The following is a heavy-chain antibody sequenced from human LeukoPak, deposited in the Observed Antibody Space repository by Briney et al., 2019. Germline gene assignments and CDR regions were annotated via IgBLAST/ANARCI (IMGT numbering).Heavy chain of an antibody. Sequence: GGSLRLSCAASGFTFSSYAMSWGRQAPGKGLEWVSAIDSSGGSTFYADSVKGRFTISRDNSKNTLYLQMNSLRAEDTAVYYCAKPITMIVVATNLDSWGQGTLVTVSS. V-gene: IGHV3-23*01. CDR3: AKPITMIVVATNLDS. D-gene: IGHD3-22*01. CDR2: IDSSGGST. J-gene: IGHJ4*02. CDR1: GFTFSSYA.